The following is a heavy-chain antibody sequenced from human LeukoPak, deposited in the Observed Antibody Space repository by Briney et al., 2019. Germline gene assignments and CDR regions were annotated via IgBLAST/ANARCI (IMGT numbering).Heavy chain of an antibody. CDR2: IYHSGST. Sequence: PSETLSLTCAVSGGSISSGGYSWSWIRQPPGKGLEWIGYIYHSGSTYYNPSLNSRVTISVDRSKNQFSLKLNSVTAADTAVYYCARSYPYCSSTSCYGYYYYMDVWGKGTTVTVSS. V-gene: IGHV4-30-2*01. D-gene: IGHD2-2*01. CDR3: ARSYPYCSSTSCYGYYYYMDV. J-gene: IGHJ6*03. CDR1: GGSISSGGYS.